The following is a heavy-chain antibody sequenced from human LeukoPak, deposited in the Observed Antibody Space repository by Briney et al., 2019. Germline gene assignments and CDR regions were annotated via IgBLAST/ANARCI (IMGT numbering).Heavy chain of an antibody. CDR2: IYHSGTT. CDR3: ARTYFAFWSGYYRGQMEFDY. CDR1: GYSISSGYY. V-gene: IGHV4-38-2*02. D-gene: IGHD3-3*01. J-gene: IGHJ4*02. Sequence: SETLSLTCTVSGYSISSGYYWDWVRQPPGKGLEWIGSIYHSGTTSYNPSLKSRVTISLNTSKNQFSLKLSSVTAADTAMYFCARTYFAFWSGYYRGQMEFDYWGQGTLVSVSS.